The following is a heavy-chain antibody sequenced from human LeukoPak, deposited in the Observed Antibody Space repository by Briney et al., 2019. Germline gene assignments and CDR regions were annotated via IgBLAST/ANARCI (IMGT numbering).Heavy chain of an antibody. D-gene: IGHD3-9*01. CDR1: GYTFSRSY. CDR3: ARDNPDRYFDWLGNNWFDP. V-gene: IGHV1-46*01. J-gene: IGHJ5*02. CDR2: MNPSDGYT. Sequence: EASVKVSCKASGYTFSRSYMHWVRQAPGQGLEWMGIMNPSDGYTSYAKKFQGRVTITADKSTSTAYMELSSLRSEDTAVYYCARDNPDRYFDWLGNNWFDPWGQGTLVTVSS.